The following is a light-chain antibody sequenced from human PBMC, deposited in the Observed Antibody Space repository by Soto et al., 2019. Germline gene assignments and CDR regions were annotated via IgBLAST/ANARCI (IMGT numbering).Light chain of an antibody. J-gene: IGLJ1*01. V-gene: IGLV2-11*01. Sequence: QSALTQPRSGSGSPGQSVTVSCTGTSSDVGGYNYVSWYRQYPGEAPKLLIYDVTERLSGVPDRFSGSKSGNTASLTISGLQAEDEADYYCCSYAGGHIHYIIGTGTKLTVL. CDR3: CSYAGGHIHYI. CDR1: SSDVGGYNY. CDR2: DVT.